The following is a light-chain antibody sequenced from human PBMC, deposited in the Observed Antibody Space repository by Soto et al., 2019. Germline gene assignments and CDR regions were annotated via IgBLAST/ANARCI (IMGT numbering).Light chain of an antibody. CDR2: AAS. Sequence: DIQMTQSPTSLSASVGDRVTITCRASQGIRNFVAWYQQKPGKAPKLLIYAASTLQSGVPSRFSGSGSGTAFTLTINSLQPEDVETYSCHNYSSVPVFGPGTKVEIK. V-gene: IGKV1-27*01. CDR1: QGIRNF. J-gene: IGKJ3*01. CDR3: HNYSSVPV.